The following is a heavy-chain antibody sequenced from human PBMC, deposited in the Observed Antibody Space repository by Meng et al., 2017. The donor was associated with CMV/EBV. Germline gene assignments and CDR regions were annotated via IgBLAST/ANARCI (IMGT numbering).Heavy chain of an antibody. Sequence: GGSLRLSCAASGFTFSSYSMNWVRQAPGKGLEWVSYISSSSSTIYYADSVKGRFTISRDNAKNSLYLQMNSLRAEDTAVYYCARWGCYYDSSGYYYDYYYYYGMDVWGQGTTVTVSS. D-gene: IGHD3-22*01. J-gene: IGHJ6*02. CDR3: ARWGCYYDSSGYYYDYYYYYGMDV. V-gene: IGHV3-48*04. CDR2: ISSSSSTI. CDR1: GFTFSSYS.